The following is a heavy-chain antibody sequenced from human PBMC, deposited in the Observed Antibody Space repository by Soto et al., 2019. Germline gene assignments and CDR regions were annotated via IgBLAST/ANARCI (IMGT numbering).Heavy chain of an antibody. CDR1: GGSISRNNHY. D-gene: IGHD6-19*01. J-gene: IGHJ4*02. Sequence: QLQLQESGPGLVKPSETLSLTCTVSGGSISRNNHYWGWIRQSPGKGLEWIGSIPFSGSTNYNPSLKSRVRISMAASMNQCSLRMSSVTAADTAVFYCARLGSSGWYQGSYFGSWGQGLLVTVSS. V-gene: IGHV4-39*01. CDR2: IPFSGST. CDR3: ARLGSSGWYQGSYFGS.